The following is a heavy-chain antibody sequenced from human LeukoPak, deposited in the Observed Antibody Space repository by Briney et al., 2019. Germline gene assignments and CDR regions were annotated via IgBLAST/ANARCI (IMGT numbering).Heavy chain of an antibody. CDR3: ARDRWGFFES. V-gene: IGHV3-48*01. CDR2: ISVSRSTI. Sequence: GGSLRLSYAASGFTFSTYSMNWVRQAPGKGLEWISYISVSRSTIYYADSVKGRFTISRDNAKNSLYLQMNSLRAEDTAVYYCARDRWGFFESWGQGTLVTVSS. J-gene: IGHJ4*02. D-gene: IGHD3-3*01. CDR1: GFTFSTYS.